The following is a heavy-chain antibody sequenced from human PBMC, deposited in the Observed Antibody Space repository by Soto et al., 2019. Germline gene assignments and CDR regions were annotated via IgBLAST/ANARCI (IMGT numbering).Heavy chain of an antibody. CDR2: ISGSGGST. CDR3: AKADRRDYGDYVGFDY. J-gene: IGHJ4*02. V-gene: IGHV3-23*01. Sequence: GGSLRLPCAASGFTFSSYAMSWVRQAPGKGLEWVSAISGSGGSTYYADSVKGRFTISRDNSKNTLYLQMNSLRAEDTAVYYCAKADRRDYGDYVGFDYWGQGTLVTVSS. CDR1: GFTFSSYA. D-gene: IGHD4-17*01.